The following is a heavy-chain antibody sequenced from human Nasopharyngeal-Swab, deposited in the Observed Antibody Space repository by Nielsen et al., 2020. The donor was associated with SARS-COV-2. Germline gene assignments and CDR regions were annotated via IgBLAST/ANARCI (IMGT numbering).Heavy chain of an antibody. D-gene: IGHD3-22*01. CDR1: GGSISSYY. V-gene: IGHV4-4*07. CDR3: ARDYDYYDSSGNSNWFDP. J-gene: IGHJ5*02. Sequence: SETLSLTCTVSGGSISSYYWSWIRHPAGKGLEWIGRIYTSGSTNYNPSLKSRVTMSVDTSKNQFSLKLSSVTAADTAVYYCARDYDYYDSSGNSNWFDPWGQGTLVTVSS. CDR2: IYTSGST.